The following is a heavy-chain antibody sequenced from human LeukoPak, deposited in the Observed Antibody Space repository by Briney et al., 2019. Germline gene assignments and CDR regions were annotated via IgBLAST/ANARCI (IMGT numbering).Heavy chain of an antibody. CDR1: GFTFSRYA. J-gene: IGHJ6*02. CDR2: IPYGGSNK. V-gene: IGHV3-30*04. Sequence: GGSLRLSCAASGFTFSRYAMHWVRQAPGKGLEWLAFIPYGGSNKYYADSVKGRFTISRDNSKNTVYLQMNSLRAEDTAVYYCAKDRDLVVPAAIMSYYYGMDVWGQGTTVTVSS. D-gene: IGHD2-2*02. CDR3: AKDRDLVVPAAIMSYYYGMDV.